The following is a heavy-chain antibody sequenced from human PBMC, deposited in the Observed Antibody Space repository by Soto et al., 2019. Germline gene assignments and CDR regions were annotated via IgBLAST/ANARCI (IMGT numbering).Heavy chain of an antibody. J-gene: IGHJ4*02. CDR3: ARESLQFYDSDGLHAS. V-gene: IGHV3-48*02. Sequence: PGVSLILSCAASGFTFSHYSLHWVRQAPGKGLEWISYISTSSTATYYADSVKGRFTVSRDNGNKLLFLQMNSLTNEDTAVYYCARESLQFYDSDGLHASWGPGTLVTVSS. CDR2: ISTSSTAT. CDR1: GFTFSHYS. D-gene: IGHD3-22*01.